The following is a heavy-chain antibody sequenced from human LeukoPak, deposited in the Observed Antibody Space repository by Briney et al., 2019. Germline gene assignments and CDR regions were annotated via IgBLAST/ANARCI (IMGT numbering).Heavy chain of an antibody. V-gene: IGHV3-49*04. CDR3: TRDQWIQLWLVSGEPYYYGMDV. Sequence: PGGSLRLSCAASGFTFDDYAMHWVRQAPGKGLEWVGFIRSKAYGGTTEYAASVKGRFTISRDDSKSIAYLQMNSLKTEDTAVYYCTRDQWIQLWLVSGEPYYYGMDVWGQGTTVTVSS. D-gene: IGHD5-18*01. J-gene: IGHJ6*02. CDR1: GFTFDDYA. CDR2: IRSKAYGGTT.